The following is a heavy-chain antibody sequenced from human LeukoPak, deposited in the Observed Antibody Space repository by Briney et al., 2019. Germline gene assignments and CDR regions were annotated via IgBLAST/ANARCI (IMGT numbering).Heavy chain of an antibody. CDR3: ARDRGGSGTYFDY. J-gene: IGHJ4*02. CDR2: ISSSRSYI. CDR1: GFTFSSYS. Sequence: GGSLRLSCAASGFTFSSYSMNWVRQAPGKGLEGVSTISSSRSYIYYADSVKGRFTISRDNAKNSLYLQMNSLRAEDTAVYYCARDRGGSGTYFDYWGQGTLVSVSS. D-gene: IGHD3-10*01. V-gene: IGHV3-21*01.